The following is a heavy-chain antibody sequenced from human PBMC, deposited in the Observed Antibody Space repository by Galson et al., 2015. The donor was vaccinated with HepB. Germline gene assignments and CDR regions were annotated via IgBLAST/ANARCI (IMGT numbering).Heavy chain of an antibody. J-gene: IGHJ4*02. Sequence: SLRLSCAASGFTFSSYAMHWVRQAPGKGLEWVAVISYDGSNKYYADSVKGRFTISRDNSKNTLYLQMNSLRAEDTAVYYCARDGGVWAPHDYYDSSGYWPDWDYWGQGTLVTVSS. CDR2: ISYDGSNK. V-gene: IGHV3-30-3*01. CDR3: ARDGGVWAPHDYYDSSGYWPDWDY. CDR1: GFTFSSYA. D-gene: IGHD3-22*01.